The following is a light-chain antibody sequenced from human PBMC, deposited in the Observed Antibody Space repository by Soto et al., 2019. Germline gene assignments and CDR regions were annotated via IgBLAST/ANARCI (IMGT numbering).Light chain of an antibody. CDR1: QSVSSN. Sequence: EIVMTQSPATLSVSPGERATLSCRASQSVSSNLAWYQQKPGQAPRLLIYGASTRPTGIPARFSGSGSGTEFTLTISSLQSEDFAVYYCQQYNNWVPITFGQGTRLEIK. CDR2: GAS. V-gene: IGKV3-15*01. CDR3: QQYNNWVPIT. J-gene: IGKJ5*01.